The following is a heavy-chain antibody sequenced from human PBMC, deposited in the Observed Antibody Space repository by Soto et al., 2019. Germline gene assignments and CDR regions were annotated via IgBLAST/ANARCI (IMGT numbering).Heavy chain of an antibody. CDR3: ARGDYDFWSGYYYYYYYYMDV. J-gene: IGHJ6*03. CDR2: MNPNSGNT. D-gene: IGHD3-3*01. CDR1: GGTFTSYD. Sequence: ASVKVSCKASGGTFTSYDINWVRQATGQGLEWMGWMNPNSGNTGYAQKFQGRVTMTRNTSISTAYMELSSLRSEDTAVYYCARGDYDFWSGYYYYYYYYMDVWGKGTTVTVSS. V-gene: IGHV1-8*01.